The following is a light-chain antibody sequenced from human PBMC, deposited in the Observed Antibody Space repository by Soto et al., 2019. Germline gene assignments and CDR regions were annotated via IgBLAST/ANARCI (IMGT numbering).Light chain of an antibody. CDR3: SSFAGNNNLV. J-gene: IGLJ2*01. V-gene: IGLV2-8*01. CDR2: EVS. Sequence: QSALTQPPSASGSPVQSVTISCTGTSSDVGGYNYVSWYQQHPGKAPKLMISEVSKRPSGVPDRFSGSKSGNTASLTVSGLQAEDEADYYCSSFAGNNNLVFGGGTKRTVL. CDR1: SSDVGGYNY.